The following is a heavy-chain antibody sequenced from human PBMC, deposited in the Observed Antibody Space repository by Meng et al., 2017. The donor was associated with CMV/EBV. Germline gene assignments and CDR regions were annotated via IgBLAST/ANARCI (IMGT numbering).Heavy chain of an antibody. V-gene: IGHV1-46*01. CDR2: INPSGGST. CDR1: GYTFTSYY. CDR3: ARDRGMVRGALVDY. D-gene: IGHD3-10*01. J-gene: IGHJ4*02. Sequence: QGTRGQSGAEVKKPRASVKGSCKASGYTFTSYYIHWVRQAPGQGLEWMGIINPSGGSTSYAQKFQGRVTMTRDTSTSTVYMELSSLRSEDTAVYYCARDRGMVRGALVDYWGQGTLVTVFS.